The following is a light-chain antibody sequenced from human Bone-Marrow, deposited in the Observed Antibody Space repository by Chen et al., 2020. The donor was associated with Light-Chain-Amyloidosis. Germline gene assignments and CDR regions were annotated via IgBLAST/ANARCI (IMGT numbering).Light chain of an antibody. Sequence: EIVLTQSPATLSLSPGERATLSCRASQSVSNYLAWYQQRPGQAPRLLIYDTSNRAPGIPARVSGRGSGTDITLTISSLQPEDFDIYYCQQRQAWPITFCGGTNVEIK. J-gene: IGKJ4*01. CDR3: QQRQAWPIT. CDR2: DTS. CDR1: QSVSNY. V-gene: IGKV3-11*01.